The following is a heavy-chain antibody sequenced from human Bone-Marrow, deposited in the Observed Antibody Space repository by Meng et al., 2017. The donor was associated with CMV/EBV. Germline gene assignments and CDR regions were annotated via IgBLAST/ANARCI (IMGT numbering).Heavy chain of an antibody. D-gene: IGHD2-2*02. Sequence: LRLSCTVSGGSISSGDYYWSWIRQPPGKGLEWIGYIYYSGNTYYNPSLKSRVTIPVDTSKNQFPLKLSSVTAADTAVYYCARGGVVPAAILNYWGQGTLVTVSS. CDR1: GGSISSGDYY. J-gene: IGHJ4*02. CDR3: ARGGVVPAAILNY. V-gene: IGHV4-30-4*08. CDR2: IYYSGNT.